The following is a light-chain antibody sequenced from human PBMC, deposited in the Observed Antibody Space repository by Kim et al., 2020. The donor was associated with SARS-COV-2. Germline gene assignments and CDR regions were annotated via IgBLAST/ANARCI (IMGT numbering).Light chain of an antibody. V-gene: IGLV3-1*01. CDR2: QDD. J-gene: IGLJ1*01. Sequence: LSPGRTASITCTGDKLGDRYVSWYDKKPGQAPILVIYQDDRRPSGIPERFSGSNSGNTATLTISGTQVMDDADYYCQACDSRTYVFGTGTKVTVL. CDR1: KLGDRY. CDR3: QACDSRTYV.